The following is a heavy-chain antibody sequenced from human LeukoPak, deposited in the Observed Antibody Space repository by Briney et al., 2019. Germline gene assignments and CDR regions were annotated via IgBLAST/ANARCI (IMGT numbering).Heavy chain of an antibody. CDR3: ARDKLGLGELSLYDQ. V-gene: IGHV1-2*02. CDR2: MNPNSGGT. J-gene: IGHJ5*02. Sequence: GASVRVSCKASGYTFTTHGITWVRQAPGQGLEWMGWMNPNSGGTKYAQKFQGRVTMTRDTSISTAYMELSRLRSDDTAMYYCARDKLGLGELSLYDQWGQGTLVTVFS. CDR1: GYTFTTHG. D-gene: IGHD3-16*02.